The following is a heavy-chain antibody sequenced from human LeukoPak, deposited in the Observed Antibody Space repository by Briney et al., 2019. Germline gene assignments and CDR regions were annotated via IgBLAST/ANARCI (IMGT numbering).Heavy chain of an antibody. V-gene: IGHV4-61*02. CDR2: IYTSGST. D-gene: IGHD3-10*01. J-gene: IGHJ3*02. CDR3: ARGLGRSGNRAFDI. Sequence: SETLSLTCTVSGDSISSGDYYWSWIRQPAGKGLEWIGRIYTSGSTNYNPSLKSRVTMSVDTSKNQFSLKLSSVTAADTAVYYCARGLGRSGNRAFDIWGQGTMVTVSS. CDR1: GDSISSGDYY.